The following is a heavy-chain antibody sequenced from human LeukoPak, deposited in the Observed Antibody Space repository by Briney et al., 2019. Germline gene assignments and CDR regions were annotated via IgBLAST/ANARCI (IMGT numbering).Heavy chain of an antibody. Sequence: ASVKVSCKASGYTFTSYGISWVRQAPGQGLEWMGWISAYNGNTNYAQKLQGRVTMTTDTSTSTAYMELRSLTSDDTAVYYCARDKAVTTELTQYFQHWGQGTLVTVSS. V-gene: IGHV1-18*01. D-gene: IGHD4-11*01. CDR3: ARDKAVTTELTQYFQH. CDR2: ISAYNGNT. CDR1: GYTFTSYG. J-gene: IGHJ1*01.